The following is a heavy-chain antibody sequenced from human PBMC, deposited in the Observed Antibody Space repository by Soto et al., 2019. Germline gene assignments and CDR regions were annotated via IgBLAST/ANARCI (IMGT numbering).Heavy chain of an antibody. V-gene: IGHV3-15*01. Sequence: EVQLVESGGGLVKPGGSLRLSCAASGFTFSNAWMSWVRQAPGKGLEWVGRIKSKTDGGTTDYAAPVKGRFTISRDDSKNTLYLQMNSLKTEDTAVYYCPTDRPLGPMGLWGQGTTVTVSS. CDR3: PTDRPLGPMGL. CDR1: GFTFSNAW. J-gene: IGHJ6*01. CDR2: IKSKTDGGTT.